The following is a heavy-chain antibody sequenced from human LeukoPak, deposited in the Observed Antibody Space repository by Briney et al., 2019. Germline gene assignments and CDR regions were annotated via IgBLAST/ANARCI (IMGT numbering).Heavy chain of an antibody. CDR1: GFTFSSYG. CDR2: IQYDGSNK. V-gene: IGHV3-30*02. J-gene: IGHJ4*02. CDR3: AKDPDY. Sequence: PGGSLRLSCVASGFTFSSYGMHWVRQAPGKGLEWVAFIQYDGSNKYFADSVKGRFAIPRDNSKKTLYLQMNSLRAEDTAVYYCAKDPDYWGQGTLVTVSS.